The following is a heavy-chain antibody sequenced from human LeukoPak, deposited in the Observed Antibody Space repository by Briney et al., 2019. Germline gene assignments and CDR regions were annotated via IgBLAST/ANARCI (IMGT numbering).Heavy chain of an antibody. CDR1: GGSISSSRYY. CDR2: ISYSGST. D-gene: IGHD7-27*01. CDR3: ARGGLTGDRWSFDL. Sequence: SETLSLTCTVSGGSISSSRYYWGWIRQPPGKGLDWIGSISYSGSTYYNSSLKSRLTISVDTSKNQFSLNLSSVTAADTAVYYCARGGLTGDRWSFDLWGRGTLVTVSS. V-gene: IGHV4-39*07. J-gene: IGHJ2*01.